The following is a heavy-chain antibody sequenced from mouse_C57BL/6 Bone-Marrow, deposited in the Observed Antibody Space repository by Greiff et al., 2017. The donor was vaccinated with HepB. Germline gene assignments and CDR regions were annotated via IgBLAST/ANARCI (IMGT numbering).Heavy chain of an antibody. CDR2: IDPDDGET. V-gene: IGHV14-2*01. CDR1: GFNIKDYY. D-gene: IGHD1-3*01. CDR3: GRDYGSSLYWYFDV. J-gene: IGHJ1*03. Sequence: EVQLQQSGAELVKPGASVKLSCTASGFNIKDYYMHWVKQRTEQGLEWIGRIDPDDGETKYAQKFQGKATLTADTSSNTAYLQLSSLTSEDTAVYYCGRDYGSSLYWYFDVWGTGTTVTVSS.